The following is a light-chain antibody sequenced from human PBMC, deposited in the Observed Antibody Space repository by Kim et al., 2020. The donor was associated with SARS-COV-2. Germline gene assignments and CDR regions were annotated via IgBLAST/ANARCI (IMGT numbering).Light chain of an antibody. CDR1: QRISSY. Sequence: ASEGDRVTITSRSSQRISSYLNWYHEKPGKAPKLLIYAASSVQSGVPSRFSGSGSGTDFTLTISSLEAEDFATYYCQQSYSVPYTFGQGTKLEI. CDR2: AAS. J-gene: IGKJ2*01. V-gene: IGKV1-39*01. CDR3: QQSYSVPYT.